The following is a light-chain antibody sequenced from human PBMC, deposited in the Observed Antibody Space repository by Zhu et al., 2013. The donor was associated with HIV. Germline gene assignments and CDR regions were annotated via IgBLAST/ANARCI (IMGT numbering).Light chain of an antibody. CDR2: AVS. V-gene: IGKV3-15*01. CDR1: QTVGRN. J-gene: IGKJ3*01. CDR3: QQYDTWPQIT. Sequence: EIALTQSAATLPASPGETATLSCRTSQTVGRNLAWYHQRPGQSPRLLISAVSVRAADLPARFSGSGSGTEFALTISNLRSEDSGIYYCQQYDTWPQITFGPGTKL.